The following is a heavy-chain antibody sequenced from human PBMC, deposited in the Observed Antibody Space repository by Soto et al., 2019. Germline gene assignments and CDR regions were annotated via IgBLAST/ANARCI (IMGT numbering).Heavy chain of an antibody. J-gene: IGHJ3*02. CDR3: ARRLRYFDWPRGGAFDI. CDR2: INHSGST. D-gene: IGHD3-9*01. V-gene: IGHV4-34*01. Sequence: SETLSLTCAVYGGSFSGYYWSWIRQPPGKGLEWIGEINHSGSTNYNPSLKSRVTISVDTSKNQFSLKLSSVTAADTAVYYCARRLRYFDWPRGGAFDIWGQGTMVTVSS. CDR1: GGSFSGYY.